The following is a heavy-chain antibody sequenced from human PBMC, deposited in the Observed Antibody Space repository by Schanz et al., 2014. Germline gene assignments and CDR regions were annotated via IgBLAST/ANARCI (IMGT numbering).Heavy chain of an antibody. CDR1: GYSFISHA. CDR3: ARDQSPYTNSSDVRYFDY. V-gene: IGHV1-3*01. Sequence: QVQLVQSGAEVKKPGASVKVSCKASGYSFISHAIHWVRQAPGQRLEWMGWINAANGNTRYSQKFQGRVTMTADTSTSTAYMDLRSLRSDDTAVYYCARDQSPYTNSSDVRYFDYWGQGSLXTVSP. J-gene: IGHJ4*02. D-gene: IGHD6-6*01. CDR2: INAANGNT.